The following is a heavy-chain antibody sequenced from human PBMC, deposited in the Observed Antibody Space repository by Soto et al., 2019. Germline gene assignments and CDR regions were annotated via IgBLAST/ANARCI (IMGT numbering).Heavy chain of an antibody. V-gene: IGHV1-3*01. Sequence: GASVKVSCKASGYTFTSYAMHWVRQAPGQRLEWMGWINAGNGNTKYSQKFQGRVTITRDTSASTAYMELSSLRSEDTAVYYCARDRWLVVRNYYYYYMDVWGKGTTVTVSS. D-gene: IGHD6-19*01. CDR3: ARDRWLVVRNYYYYYMDV. CDR2: INAGNGNT. CDR1: GYTFTSYA. J-gene: IGHJ6*03.